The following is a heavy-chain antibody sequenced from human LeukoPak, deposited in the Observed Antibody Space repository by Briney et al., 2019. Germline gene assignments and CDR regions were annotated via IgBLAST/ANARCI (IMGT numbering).Heavy chain of an antibody. CDR2: ITASGTAM. V-gene: IGHV3-48*02. J-gene: IGHJ4*02. D-gene: IGHD1-26*01. Sequence: GSLRLSCAASGFTFSSYSMNWVRQAPGKGLEWVSHITASGTAMFYADSVKGRFTISRDNAKNSLYLQMNSLRDEDMAVYYCASSGSYRFDYWGQGTLVTVSS. CDR1: GFTFSSYS. CDR3: ASSGSYRFDY.